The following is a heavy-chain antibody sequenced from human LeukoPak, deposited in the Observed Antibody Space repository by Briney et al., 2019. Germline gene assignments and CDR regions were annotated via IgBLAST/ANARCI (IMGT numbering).Heavy chain of an antibody. J-gene: IGHJ5*02. CDR2: INHSGST. CDR1: GGSFSDYY. D-gene: IGHD1-26*01. V-gene: IGHV4-34*01. Sequence: PSETLSLTCGVYGGSFSDYYWSWIRQSPGKGLEWIGEINHSGSTNYNPSLKSRVTISIDTSKNQFSLKLSSVAAADTAVYYCARHSGGTYYVNFDPWGQGTLVTVSS. CDR3: ARHSGGTYYVNFDP.